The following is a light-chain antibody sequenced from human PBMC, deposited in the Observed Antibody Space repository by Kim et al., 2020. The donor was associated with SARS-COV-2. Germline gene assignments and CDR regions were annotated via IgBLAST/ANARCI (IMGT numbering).Light chain of an antibody. Sequence: SSEGDRVTITCRASQSIGHYLNWYQQKPGRAPKLLIYGASKLESGVPSRFGGSGSVTDFTLTISTLQPDDFATYFCQQSYNSPLTFGGGTKVDIK. CDR3: QQSYNSPLT. V-gene: IGKV1-39*01. J-gene: IGKJ4*01. CDR2: GAS. CDR1: QSIGHY.